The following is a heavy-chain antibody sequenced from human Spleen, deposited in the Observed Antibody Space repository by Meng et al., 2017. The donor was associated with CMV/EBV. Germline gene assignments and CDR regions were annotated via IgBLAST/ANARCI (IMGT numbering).Heavy chain of an antibody. Sequence: ETLSLTCVVYGGSFSGYQWSWIRQPPGQGLEWIGEINHSGRTNYNPSLKSRGTISVDTSKNQFSLQLRYMTAADTAVYYCARGLPYYYYAMNVWGQGSTVTVSS. CDR1: GGSFSGYQ. CDR2: INHSGRT. V-gene: IGHV4-34*01. CDR3: ARGLPYYYYAMNV. J-gene: IGHJ6*02. D-gene: IGHD1-26*01.